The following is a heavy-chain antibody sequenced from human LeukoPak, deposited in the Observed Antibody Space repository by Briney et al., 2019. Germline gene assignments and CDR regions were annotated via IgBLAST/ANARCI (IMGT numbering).Heavy chain of an antibody. D-gene: IGHD1-26*01. J-gene: IGHJ4*02. Sequence: GGSLRLSCAASGLTFSSYAMSWVRQTPGKGLEWVSTITESGDNTHYTESVKGRFTFSRDNSRNTMYLQMNSLRAEDTAIYYCATDYTPYVGASADWGQGTLVTVSS. V-gene: IGHV3-23*01. CDR3: ATDYTPYVGASAD. CDR1: GLTFSSYA. CDR2: ITESGDNT.